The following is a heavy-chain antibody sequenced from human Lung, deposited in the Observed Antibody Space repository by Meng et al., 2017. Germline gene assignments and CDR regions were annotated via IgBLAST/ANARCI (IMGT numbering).Heavy chain of an antibody. CDR1: GGSFSDYY. CDR3: ARGPTTMAHDFDY. V-gene: IGHV4-34*01. J-gene: IGHJ4*02. Sequence: ILTPPATLPPPCVVSGGSFSDYYWSWIRQPPGKGLEWIGEINHSGSTNYNPSLESRATISVDTSQNNLSLKLSSVTAADSAVYYCARGPTTMAHDFDYWGQGTLVTVSS. CDR2: INHSGST. D-gene: IGHD4-11*01.